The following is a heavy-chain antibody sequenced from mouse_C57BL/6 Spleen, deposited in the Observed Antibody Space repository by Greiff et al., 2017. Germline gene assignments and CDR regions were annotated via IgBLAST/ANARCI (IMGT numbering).Heavy chain of an antibody. CDR2: ISYDGSN. CDR3: ARDPPYGWYFDV. V-gene: IGHV3-6*01. J-gene: IGHJ1*03. D-gene: IGHD1-1*01. Sequence: EVKLMESGPGLVKPSQSLSLTCSVTGYSITSGYYWNWIRQFPGNKLEWMGYISYDGSNNYNPSLKNRISITRDTSKNQFFLKLNSVTTEDTATYCCARDPPYGWYFDVWGTGTTVTVSS. CDR1: GYSITSGYY.